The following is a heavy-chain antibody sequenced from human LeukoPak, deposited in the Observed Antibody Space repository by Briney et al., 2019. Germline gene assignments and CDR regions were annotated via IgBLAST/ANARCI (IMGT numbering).Heavy chain of an antibody. V-gene: IGHV3-23*01. J-gene: IGHJ1*01. Sequence: GGSLRLSCAASGFTFSTYGMHWVRQAPGKGLEWDLVISGSGGSTYYADSVKGRFTISRDNSKNTLYLQMNSLRAEDTAVYYCAKEIYGDPTGGRFQHWGQGTLVTVSS. D-gene: IGHD4-17*01. CDR2: ISGSGGST. CDR3: AKEIYGDPTGGRFQH. CDR1: GFTFSTYG.